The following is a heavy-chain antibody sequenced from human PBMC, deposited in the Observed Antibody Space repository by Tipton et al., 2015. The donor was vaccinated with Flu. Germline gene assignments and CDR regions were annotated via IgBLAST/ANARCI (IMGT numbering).Heavy chain of an antibody. D-gene: IGHD4-11*01. J-gene: IGHJ4*02. CDR3: VRRGRAVTSIFEY. CDR2: IYPRDSDT. V-gene: IGHV5-51*03. CDR1: GYSFTRYW. Sequence: QLVQPGAEVKKPGESLKLSCKASGYSFTRYWVGWVRQMPGKGLEWMGIIYPRDSDTRYSPSLQGQVTISADKSVSTACLQWSSLQASDTAMYYCVRRGRAVTSIFEYWGQGALVTVSS.